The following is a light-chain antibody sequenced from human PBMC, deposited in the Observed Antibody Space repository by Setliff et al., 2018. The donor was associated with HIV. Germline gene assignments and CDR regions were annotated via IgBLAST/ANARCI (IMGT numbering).Light chain of an antibody. Sequence: QSALAQPASVSGSPGQSITISCTGTSSDVGGYKYVSWYQHHPGKAPKLVIYEVDNRPSGVSNRFSGSKSGNTASLTISGLQAEDEADYFCTSFTSTSPYVFGTGTKVTLL. CDR1: SSDVGGYKY. J-gene: IGLJ1*01. CDR3: TSFTSTSPYV. CDR2: EVD. V-gene: IGLV2-14*01.